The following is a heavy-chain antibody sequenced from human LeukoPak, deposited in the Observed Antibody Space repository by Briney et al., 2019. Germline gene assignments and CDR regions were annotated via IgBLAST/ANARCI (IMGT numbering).Heavy chain of an antibody. Sequence: SQTLSLTCAISGDSVSGNSAAWNWIRQSPSRGLEWLGRTYYRSKWYNDYAGSVKSRITINPDATKNQFSLHLNSVTPEDTAVYYCASSHGDIDYWGQGTLVTVSS. CDR1: GDSVSGNSAA. CDR2: TYYRSKWYN. D-gene: IGHD7-27*01. CDR3: ASSHGDIDY. J-gene: IGHJ4*02. V-gene: IGHV6-1*01.